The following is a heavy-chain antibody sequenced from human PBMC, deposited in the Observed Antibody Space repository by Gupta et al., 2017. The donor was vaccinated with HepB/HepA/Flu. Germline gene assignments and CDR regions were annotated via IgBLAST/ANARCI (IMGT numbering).Heavy chain of an antibody. V-gene: IGHV3-21*01. Sequence: EVQLVESGGGLVKPGGSLRLSCAASGFTFSSHSMHWVRKAPGRGLEWVAAISSSSSDIYCADSVKSRFNITRDNAKNSLYLQMNSLRAGDTAVYYCASIDIVVVPAAIRRGDYYYYMDVWGKGTTVTVSS. CDR2: ISSSSSDI. CDR1: GFTFSSHS. D-gene: IGHD2-2*02. CDR3: ASIDIVVVPAAIRRGDYYYYMDV. J-gene: IGHJ6*03.